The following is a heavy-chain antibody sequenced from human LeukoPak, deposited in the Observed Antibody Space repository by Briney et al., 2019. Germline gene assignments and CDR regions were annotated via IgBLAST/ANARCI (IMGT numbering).Heavy chain of an antibody. D-gene: IGHD3-3*01. CDR2: IYTSGST. V-gene: IGHV4-61*02. Sequence: SETLSLTCTVSGGSISSGSYYWSWIRQPAGKGLEWIGRIYTSGSTNYNPSLKSRVTISVDTSKNQFSLKLSSVTAADTAVYYCARHATGGVEWLLAHYYYYMDVWGKGTTVTVSS. CDR3: ARHATGGVEWLLAHYYYYMDV. J-gene: IGHJ6*03. CDR1: GGSISSGSYY.